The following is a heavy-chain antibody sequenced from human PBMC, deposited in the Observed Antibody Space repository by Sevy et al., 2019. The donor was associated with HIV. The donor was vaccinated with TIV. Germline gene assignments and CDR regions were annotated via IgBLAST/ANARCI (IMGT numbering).Heavy chain of an antibody. Sequence: GGSLRLSCAASGFTFNTYAMSWVRQAPGKGLEWVSGISGSAYRTYYGESVKGRFTITRDNSKNTQSLQMNSLRAEDTSVYYCAKESPGYNYDSSGSLDYWGQGTLVTVSS. D-gene: IGHD3-22*01. CDR1: GFTFNTYA. CDR3: AKESPGYNYDSSGSLDY. V-gene: IGHV3-23*01. J-gene: IGHJ4*02. CDR2: ISGSAYRT.